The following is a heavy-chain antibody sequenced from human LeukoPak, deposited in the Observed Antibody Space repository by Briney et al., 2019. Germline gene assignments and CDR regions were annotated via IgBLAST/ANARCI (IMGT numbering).Heavy chain of an antibody. D-gene: IGHD1-7*01. Sequence: GRSLRLSCAASGFPFSSYGMHWVRQAPGKGLEWVAVISYDGSNKYYADSVKGRFTISRDNSKNTLYLQMNSLRAEDTAVYYCAKAGDGTTSRDFSFDYWGQGTLVTVSS. V-gene: IGHV3-30*18. J-gene: IGHJ4*02. CDR3: AKAGDGTTSRDFSFDY. CDR2: ISYDGSNK. CDR1: GFPFSSYG.